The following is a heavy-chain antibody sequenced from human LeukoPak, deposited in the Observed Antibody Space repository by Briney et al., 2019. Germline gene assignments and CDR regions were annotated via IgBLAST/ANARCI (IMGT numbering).Heavy chain of an antibody. J-gene: IGHJ4*02. V-gene: IGHV1-2*02. CDR1: GYTFTGYY. CDR2: INPNSGST. D-gene: IGHD3-22*01. Sequence: EASVKVSCKASGYTFTGYYMHWVRQAPGQGLEWMGWINPNSGSTNYAQKFQGRVTMTRDTSISTAYMELSRLRSDDTAVYYCARDHYYDSSGYSRYWGQGTLVTVSS. CDR3: ARDHYYDSSGYSRY.